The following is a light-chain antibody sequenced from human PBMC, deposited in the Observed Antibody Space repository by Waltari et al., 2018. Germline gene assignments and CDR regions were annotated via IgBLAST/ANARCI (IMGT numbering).Light chain of an antibody. J-gene: IGKJ4*01. V-gene: IGKV3-11*01. CDR1: QDVNEY. Sequence: EIVLTQSPATPALSPGPRAALSCRASQDVNEYIAWYQQKPGQPPRLLIYDASKRATGIPDRFSGSGSGTDFTLTISTLEPEDFGVYYCQQRYAFGGGTKVEI. CDR3: QQRYA. CDR2: DAS.